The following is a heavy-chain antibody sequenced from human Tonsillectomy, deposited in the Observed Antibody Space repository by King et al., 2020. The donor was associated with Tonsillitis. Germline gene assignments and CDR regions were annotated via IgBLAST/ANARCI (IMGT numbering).Heavy chain of an antibody. CDR3: ARVLPTIFGVVNFFYYMDV. V-gene: IGHV4-31*03. Sequence: VQLQESGPGLVKPSQTLSLTCIVSGGSISNGAYYWRWIRPHPGRGLEWIGYIYYSGSTFYNPSLKSRATLSVDTSKNQFSLKLSSVTAADTAVYYCARVLPTIFGVVNFFYYMDVWGKGTTVTVSS. J-gene: IGHJ6*03. CDR1: GGSISNGAYY. CDR2: IYYSGST. D-gene: IGHD3-3*01.